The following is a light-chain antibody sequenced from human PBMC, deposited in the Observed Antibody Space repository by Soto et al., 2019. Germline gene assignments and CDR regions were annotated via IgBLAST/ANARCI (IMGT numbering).Light chain of an antibody. J-gene: IGLJ1*01. V-gene: IGLV1-40*01. CDR1: SSNIGAGYD. Sequence: QSVLTQPPSVSGAPGQRVTISCTGSSSNIGAGYDVHWYQQLPGTAPKLLIYGNSNRPSGVPDRFSGSKSGTSASLAITGLQAEDEADYYCQSYDSISDVFGTGTKLTVL. CDR3: QSYDSISDV. CDR2: GNS.